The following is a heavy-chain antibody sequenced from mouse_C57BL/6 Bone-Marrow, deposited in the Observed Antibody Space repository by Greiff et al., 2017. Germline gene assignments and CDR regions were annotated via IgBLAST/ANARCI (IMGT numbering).Heavy chain of an antibody. Sequence: LQQPGAELVMPGASVKLSCKASGYTFTSYWMHWVKQRPGQGLEWIGEIDPSDSYTNYNQKFKGKSTLTVDKSSRTAYMQLSSLTSEDSAVYYCANLLAYWGQGTLVTVSA. CDR3: ANLLAY. CDR1: GYTFTSYW. J-gene: IGHJ3*01. V-gene: IGHV1-69*01. CDR2: IDPSDSYT.